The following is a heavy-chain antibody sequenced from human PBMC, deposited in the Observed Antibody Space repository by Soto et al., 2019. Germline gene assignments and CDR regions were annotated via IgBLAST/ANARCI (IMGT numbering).Heavy chain of an antibody. J-gene: IGHJ6*02. V-gene: IGHV4-31*03. D-gene: IGHD4-17*01. CDR2: IYYSGST. Sequence: PSETLSLTCTVSGGSISSGGYYWSWIRQHPWKGLEWIGYIYYSGSTYYNPSLKSRVTISVDTSKNQFSLKLSSVTAADTAVYYCARARGGRGTTVTRYYYYGMDVWGQGXTVTVSS. CDR1: GGSISSGGYY. CDR3: ARARGGRGTTVTRYYYYGMDV.